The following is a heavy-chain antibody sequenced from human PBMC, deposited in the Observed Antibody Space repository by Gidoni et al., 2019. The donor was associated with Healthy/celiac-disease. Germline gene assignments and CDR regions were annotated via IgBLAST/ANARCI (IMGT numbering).Heavy chain of an antibody. Sequence: QVQLQLSGPGLVKPSQTPPLTCAITGDSISCNSSAWNWIRQSPSRGLEWLGRTYYRSKWYNDYAVSVKSRITINPDTSKNQFSLQLNSVTPEDTAVYYCARDLVGIAPLGYFDYWGQGTLVTVSS. J-gene: IGHJ4*02. CDR1: GDSISCNSSA. D-gene: IGHD6-13*01. V-gene: IGHV6-1*01. CDR2: TYYRSKWYN. CDR3: ARDLVGIAPLGYFDY.